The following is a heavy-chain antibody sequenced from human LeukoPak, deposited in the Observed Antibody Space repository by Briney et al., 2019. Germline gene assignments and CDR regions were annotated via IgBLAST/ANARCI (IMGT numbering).Heavy chain of an antibody. Sequence: SETLSLTCTVSGGSISSGGYYWSWIRQHPGKGLEWIGYIYYSGSTYYNPSLKSRVTISVDTSKNQFSLKLSSVTAADTAVYYCARGGWLQFAFDIWGKGTMVTVSS. CDR3: ARGGWLQFAFDI. CDR2: IYYSGST. J-gene: IGHJ3*02. CDR1: GGSISSGGYY. D-gene: IGHD5-24*01. V-gene: IGHV4-31*03.